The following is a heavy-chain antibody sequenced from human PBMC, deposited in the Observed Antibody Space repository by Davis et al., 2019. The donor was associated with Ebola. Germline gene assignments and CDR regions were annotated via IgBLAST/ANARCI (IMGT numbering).Heavy chain of an antibody. CDR2: ISSSSSYI. V-gene: IGHV3-21*04. CDR1: GFTFSSYS. J-gene: IGHJ4*02. Sequence: GGSLRLSCAASGFTFSSYSMNWVRQAPGKGLEWVSSISSSSSYIYYADSVKGRFTISRDNAKNSLYLQMNSLRAEDTAVYYCARLLRTSLQQLSTYYFDYWGQGTLVTVSS. CDR3: ARLLRTSLQQLSTYYFDY. D-gene: IGHD6-13*01.